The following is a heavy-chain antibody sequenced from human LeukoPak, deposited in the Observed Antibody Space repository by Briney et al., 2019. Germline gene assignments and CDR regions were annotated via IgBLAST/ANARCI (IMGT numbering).Heavy chain of an antibody. CDR3: AKDDSTSSGPYDALDM. CDR2: ISGSGGST. CDR1: GFTFSSYG. Sequence: GGSLRLSCAASGFTFSSYGMSWVRQAPGKGLEWVSAISGSGGSTYYSDSVKGRFTISRDNSKNTLYLQMNSLRAEDTAIYYCAKDDSTSSGPYDALDMWGQGTMVTVSS. V-gene: IGHV3-23*01. D-gene: IGHD6-6*01. J-gene: IGHJ3*02.